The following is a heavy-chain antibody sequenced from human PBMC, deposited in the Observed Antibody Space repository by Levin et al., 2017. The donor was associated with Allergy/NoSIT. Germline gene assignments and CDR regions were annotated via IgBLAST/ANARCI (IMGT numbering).Heavy chain of an antibody. Sequence: SETLSLTCAVYGGSFSGYYWSWIRQPPGKGLEWIGEINHSGSTNYNPSLKSRVTISVDTSKNQFSLKLSSVTAADTAVYYCARGGGYCSGGSCPGWGQGTLVTVSS. V-gene: IGHV4-34*01. CDR2: INHSGST. D-gene: IGHD2-15*01. CDR3: ARGGGYCSGGSCPG. CDR1: GGSFSGYY. J-gene: IGHJ4*02.